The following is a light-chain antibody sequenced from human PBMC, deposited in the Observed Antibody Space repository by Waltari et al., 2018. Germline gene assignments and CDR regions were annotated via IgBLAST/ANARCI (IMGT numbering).Light chain of an antibody. CDR1: SSDIGAYNY. Sequence: LTQPACQPGQSITFSCAGTSSDIGAYNYVSWYQQHPGKAPKLIIYDVSHRPSGVSNRFSGSKSGNTASLTISGVQPEDEADYYCNSYTSSTTLLFGGGTKLTVL. CDR3: NSYTSSTTLL. J-gene: IGLJ2*01. CDR2: DVS. V-gene: IGLV2-14*03.